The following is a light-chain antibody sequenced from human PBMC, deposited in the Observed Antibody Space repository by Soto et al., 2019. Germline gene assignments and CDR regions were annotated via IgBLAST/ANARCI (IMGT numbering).Light chain of an antibody. CDR3: QQRSNWLT. V-gene: IGKV3-11*01. CDR1: QSVSSY. J-gene: IGKJ2*01. CDR2: HAS. Sequence: EIVLTQSPATLSLSPGERATLSCRASQSVSSYLAWYQQKPGLAPRLLIYHASNRATGIPARFSGSGSGTDFTLTISSLEPEDFAVYYCQQRSNWLTFGQGTKLEIK.